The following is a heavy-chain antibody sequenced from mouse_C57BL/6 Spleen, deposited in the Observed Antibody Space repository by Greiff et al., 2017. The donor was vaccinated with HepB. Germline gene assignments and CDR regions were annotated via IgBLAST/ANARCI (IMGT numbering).Heavy chain of an antibody. V-gene: IGHV1-55*01. J-gene: IGHJ2*01. CDR1: CYTFTSYW. D-gene: IGHD2-2*01. CDR2: IYPGSGST. Sequence: QVQLQQPGAELVKPGASVKMSCKASCYTFTSYWITWVKQRPGQGLEWIGDIYPGSGSTNYNEKFKSKATLTVDTSSSTAYMQLSSLTSEDSAVYYCARGGIYYGYDEGFDYWGQGTTLTVSS. CDR3: ARGGIYYGYDEGFDY.